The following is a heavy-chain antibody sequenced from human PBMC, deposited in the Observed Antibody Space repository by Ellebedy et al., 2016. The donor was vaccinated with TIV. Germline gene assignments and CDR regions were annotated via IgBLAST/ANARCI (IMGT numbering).Heavy chain of an antibody. CDR2: IRGHDET. V-gene: IGHV3-23*01. D-gene: IGHD6-19*01. J-gene: IGHJ4*02. CDR1: GPFIFSNYA. CDR3: ARDHWGGWGSGPASQHDS. Sequence: GESLKISCAGSGPFIFSNYAMSWVRQAPGGGLEWLSSIRGHDETYYAESVRGRFTISRDNSKRTLYLQMNSLRAENTARYYCARDHWGGWGSGPASQHDSWGQGTLVIVSS.